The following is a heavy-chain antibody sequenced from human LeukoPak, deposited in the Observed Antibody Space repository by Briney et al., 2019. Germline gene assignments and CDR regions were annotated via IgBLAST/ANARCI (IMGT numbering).Heavy chain of an antibody. V-gene: IGHV3-7*01. J-gene: IGHJ4*02. Sequence: GGSLRLSCAASGFTFSSYWMSWVRQAPGKGLEWVANIKQDGSEKYYVDSVKGRFTISRDNAKNSLYLQMNSLRAEDTAVYYCARDLGSGVNYGDYLGYWGQGTLVTVSS. CDR1: GFTFSSYW. D-gene: IGHD4-17*01. CDR2: IKQDGSEK. CDR3: ARDLGSGVNYGDYLGY.